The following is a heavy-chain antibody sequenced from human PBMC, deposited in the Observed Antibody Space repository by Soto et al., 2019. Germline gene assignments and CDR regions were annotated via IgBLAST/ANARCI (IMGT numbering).Heavy chain of an antibody. V-gene: IGHV3-33*01. J-gene: IGHJ4*02. CDR1: GFTFSSYG. CDR3: ARSAVAGMVGYFDY. CDR2: IWYDGSNK. Sequence: GGSLRLSCAASGFTFSSYGMHWVRQAPGKGLEWVAVIWYDGSNKYYADSVKGRFTISRDNSKNTLYLQMNSLRAEDTAVYYCARSAVAGMVGYFDYWGQGTLVTVSS. D-gene: IGHD6-19*01.